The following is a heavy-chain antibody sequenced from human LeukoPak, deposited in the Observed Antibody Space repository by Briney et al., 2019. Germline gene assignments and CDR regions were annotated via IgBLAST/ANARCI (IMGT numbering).Heavy chain of an antibody. D-gene: IGHD3-22*01. CDR3: ARDMRHYRYYESDEYYFNFEY. CDR1: GYIFTSYG. V-gene: IGHV1-18*01. J-gene: IGHJ4*02. CDR2: ISVNNGHT. Sequence: GASVRVSCKASGYIFTSYGLSWVRQAPGQGLEWMGWISVNNGHTHYAQKFQGRLTITRDMSTRTVDMELRSLRSDDTAVYYCARDMRHYRYYESDEYYFNFEYWGQGTLVTVSS.